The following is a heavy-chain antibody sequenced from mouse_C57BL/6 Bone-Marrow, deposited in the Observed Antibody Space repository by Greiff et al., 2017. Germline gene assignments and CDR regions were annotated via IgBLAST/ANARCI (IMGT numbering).Heavy chain of an antibody. CDR1: GFTFSSYA. CDR2: ISDGGSYT. Sequence: EVKLVESGGCLVKPGGSLKHSCAASGFTFSSYAMSWVRQTPEKRLEWVATISDGGSYTYYPENVKGRFTISRDNAKNNLYLQMSHRKSEDTAIYYCARDRINVNLFDYWRQGTTRTVSS. J-gene: IGHJ2*01. CDR3: ARDRINVNLFDY. V-gene: IGHV5-4*01.